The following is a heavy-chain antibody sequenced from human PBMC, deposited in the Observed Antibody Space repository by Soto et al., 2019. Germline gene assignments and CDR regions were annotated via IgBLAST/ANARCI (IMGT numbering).Heavy chain of an antibody. CDR2: ISPQSGLT. CDR1: GDTFASYG. J-gene: IGHJ5*02. D-gene: IGHD1-1*01. CDR3: ARVLGNNNWIKRFAL. Sequence: GASGKVSWKASGDTFASYGITWVRLAPGQGLEWMGWISPQSGLTDYAQNFQGRFTMTTDPSTNTAYMELGSLRADDTAMYYCARVLGNNNWIKRFALWVQGTLVTVSS. V-gene: IGHV1-18*01.